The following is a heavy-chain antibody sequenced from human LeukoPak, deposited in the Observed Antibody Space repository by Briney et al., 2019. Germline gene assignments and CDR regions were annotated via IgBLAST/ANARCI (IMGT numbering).Heavy chain of an antibody. V-gene: IGHV1-46*01. D-gene: IGHD5-24*01. CDR2: INPRGGST. CDR3: ARVGDGYWGYFDY. Sequence: ASVKVSCKASGYTFTSHFMHWVRQAPGQGLEWMGIINPRGGSTSYTQKFQGRVTMTRDTSTSTVYMELSSLRSEDTAVYYCARVGDGYWGYFDYWGQGTLVTVSS. J-gene: IGHJ4*02. CDR1: GYTFTSHF.